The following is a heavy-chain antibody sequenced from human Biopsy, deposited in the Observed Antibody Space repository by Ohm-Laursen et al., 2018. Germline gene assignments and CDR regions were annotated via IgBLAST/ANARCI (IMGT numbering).Heavy chain of an antibody. V-gene: IGHV4-4*09. CDR2: IHHSGST. Sequence: GTLSLTCTVSGGSFTGHYWSWIRQPPGKGLECIGNIHHSGSTNYNPSLKSRLTISVDTSKNQFSLKLSSVTAADTAVYYCAGMDCSGGSCHYYSYGMDVWGQGTTVTVSS. J-gene: IGHJ6*02. D-gene: IGHD2-15*01. CDR3: AGMDCSGGSCHYYSYGMDV. CDR1: GGSFTGHY.